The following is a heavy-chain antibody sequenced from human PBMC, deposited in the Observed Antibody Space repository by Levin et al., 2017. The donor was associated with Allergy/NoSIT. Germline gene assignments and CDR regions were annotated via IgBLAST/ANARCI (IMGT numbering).Heavy chain of an antibody. V-gene: IGHV2-5*02. D-gene: IGHD6-19*01. CDR2: IYWDDDK. J-gene: IGHJ4*02. CDR1: GFSLSPNGVG. Sequence: SGPTLVKPTQTLTLTCTFSGFSLSPNGVGVGWIRQPPGKALEWLALIYWDDDKRYSPSLKSRLTITKDTSKNQVVLTMTNMDPVDTATYYCAHRGPHRGVYSSGWYPLDYWGQGTLVTVSS. CDR3: AHRGPHRGVYSSGWYPLDY.